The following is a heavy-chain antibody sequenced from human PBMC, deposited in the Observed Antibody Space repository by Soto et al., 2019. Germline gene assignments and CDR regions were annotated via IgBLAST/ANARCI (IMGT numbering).Heavy chain of an antibody. CDR2: MNPNSGNT. Sequence: GASVKVSCKASGYTFTSYDINWVRQATGQGLEWMGWMNPNSGNTGYAQKFQGRVTMTRDTSTSTVYMELSSLRSADTAVYYCARETIFGVVIIEGAFDYYGLDVWGQGTTVTVSS. CDR3: ARETIFGVVIIEGAFDYYGLDV. J-gene: IGHJ6*02. V-gene: IGHV1-8*01. D-gene: IGHD3-3*01. CDR1: GYTFTSYD.